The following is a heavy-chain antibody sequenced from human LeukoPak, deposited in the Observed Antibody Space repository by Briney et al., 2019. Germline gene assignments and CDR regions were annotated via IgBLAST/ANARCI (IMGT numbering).Heavy chain of an antibody. CDR2: INPNSGGT. J-gene: IGHJ6*03. V-gene: IGHV1-2*02. D-gene: IGHD6-13*01. Sequence: ASVKVSCKASGYTFTGYYMHWVRQAPGQGLEWMGWINPNSGGTNYAQKFQGRVTMTRDTSISTAYMELSRLRSDDTAVYHCARAAGTSPDYCYYYMDVWGKGTTVTVSS. CDR3: ARAAGTSPDYCYYYMDV. CDR1: GYTFTGYY.